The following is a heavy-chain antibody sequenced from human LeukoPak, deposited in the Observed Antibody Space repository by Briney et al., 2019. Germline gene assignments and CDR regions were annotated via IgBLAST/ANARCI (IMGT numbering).Heavy chain of an antibody. D-gene: IGHD6-13*01. Sequence: SETLSLTCTVSGGSISSYYWSWIRQPPGKGLEWIGYIYYSGSTNYNPSLKSRVTISVDTSKNQFSLKLSSVTAADTAVYYCARGQQLVRYYYGMDVWGQGTTVTVSS. CDR1: GGSISSYY. CDR2: IYYSGST. V-gene: IGHV4-59*12. CDR3: ARGQQLVRYYYGMDV. J-gene: IGHJ6*02.